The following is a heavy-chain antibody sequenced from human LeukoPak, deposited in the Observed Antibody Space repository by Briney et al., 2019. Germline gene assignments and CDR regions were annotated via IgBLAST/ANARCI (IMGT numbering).Heavy chain of an antibody. Sequence: PSETLSLTCTVSGGSIDGQYWSWIRQPPGKGLEWIGYIHSNGGTKYNPSLKSRVTMSMDTSKSQFSLKLDSVTAADTAVYYCARKVVPAATPTNWFDPWGQGTLVTVSS. CDR2: IHSNGGT. D-gene: IGHD2-2*01. CDR1: GGSIDGQY. V-gene: IGHV4-59*11. J-gene: IGHJ5*02. CDR3: ARKVVPAATPTNWFDP.